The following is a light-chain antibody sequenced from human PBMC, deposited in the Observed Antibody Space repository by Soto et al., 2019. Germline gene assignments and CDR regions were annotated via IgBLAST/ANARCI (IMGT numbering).Light chain of an antibody. CDR2: AVS. CDR3: SSYTSDSSDV. Sequence: SSWNQPAYISSSPGQSITSYVPGNSSDVGLYDYVAWYQQHPGKAPQLMIYAVSNRPSGVSNRLSASKSGNTASLFISGLQAEDEAEYYCSSYTSDSSDVFGSGTKVTV. V-gene: IGLV2-14*03. CDR1: SSDVGLYDY. J-gene: IGLJ1*01.